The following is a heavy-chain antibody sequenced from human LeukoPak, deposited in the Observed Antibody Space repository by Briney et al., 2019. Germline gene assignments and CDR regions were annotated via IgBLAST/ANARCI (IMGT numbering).Heavy chain of an antibody. Sequence: GGSLRLSCAASGFTFSSYAMSWVRQAPGKGLEWVSAISGSGGSTYYADSVKGRFTISRDNSKNTLYLQMNSLRAEDTAVYYFAKDHRRITIFGVATWGAFDIWGQGTMVTVSS. CDR2: ISGSGGST. CDR3: AKDHRRITIFGVATWGAFDI. D-gene: IGHD3-3*01. CDR1: GFTFSSYA. J-gene: IGHJ3*02. V-gene: IGHV3-23*01.